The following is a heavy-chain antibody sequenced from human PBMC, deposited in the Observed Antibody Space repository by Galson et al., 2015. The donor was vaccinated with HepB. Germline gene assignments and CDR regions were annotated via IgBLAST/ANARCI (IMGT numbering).Heavy chain of an antibody. J-gene: IGHJ5*02. D-gene: IGHD3-10*01. CDR1: GYTFTSYY. CDR2: INPSGGST. V-gene: IGHV1-46*01. Sequence: SVKVSCKASGYTFTSYYMHWVRQAPGQGLEWMGIINPSGGSTSYAQKFQGRVTMTRDTSTSTVYMELSSLRSEDTAVYYCARAPSRGGYYGSGNNWFDPWGQGTLVTVSS. CDR3: ARAPSRGGYYGSGNNWFDP.